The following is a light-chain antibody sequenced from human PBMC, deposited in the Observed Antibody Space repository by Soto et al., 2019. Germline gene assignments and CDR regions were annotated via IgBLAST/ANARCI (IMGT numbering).Light chain of an antibody. Sequence: DIQMTQSPSSLSASVGDRVTIICRASQGINNYLAWYQQKPGKVPKLLIYGASTLQSGVPPRFSGSGSGTDFTLTISSLQPEDVATYYCQKYNSAPRTFGQGTKVEIK. CDR2: GAS. J-gene: IGKJ1*01. CDR3: QKYNSAPRT. V-gene: IGKV1-27*01. CDR1: QGINNY.